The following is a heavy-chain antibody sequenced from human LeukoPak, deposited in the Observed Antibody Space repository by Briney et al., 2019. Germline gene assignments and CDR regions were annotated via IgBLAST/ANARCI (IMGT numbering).Heavy chain of an antibody. CDR1: GGSFSGYY. D-gene: IGHD3-3*01. V-gene: IGHV4-34*01. CDR3: ARGPDFRWHLFDY. Sequence: SETLSLTCAVYGGSFSGYYWSWIRQPPGKGLEWIGEINHSGSTNYNPSLKSRVTISVDTSKNQFSLKLSSVTAADTAVYYCARGPDFRWHLFDYWGQGTLVTVSS. CDR2: INHSGST. J-gene: IGHJ4*02.